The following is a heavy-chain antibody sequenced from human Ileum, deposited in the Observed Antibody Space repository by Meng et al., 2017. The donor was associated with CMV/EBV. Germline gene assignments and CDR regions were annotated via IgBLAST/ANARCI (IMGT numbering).Heavy chain of an antibody. J-gene: IGHJ4*02. CDR3: VKMGQWIVATH. CDR1: GFIFDDYW. CDR2: IKTDGSEA. Sequence: GESLKISCVASGFIFDDYWMSWVRQSPGKGLEWVAKIKTDGSEAYYMDSVKGRFTISSDNDKNSVYLQMNSLRAEDTALYHCVKMGQWIVATHWGQGSLVTVSS. V-gene: IGHV3-7*01. D-gene: IGHD5-12*01.